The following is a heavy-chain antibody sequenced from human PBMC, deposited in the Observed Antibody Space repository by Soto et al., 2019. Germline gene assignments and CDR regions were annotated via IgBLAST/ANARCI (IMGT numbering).Heavy chain of an antibody. CDR1: GGSVSSGSYY. CDR2: IYYSGST. CDR3: ARGIMVRGVPNWFDP. V-gene: IGHV4-61*01. J-gene: IGHJ5*02. Sequence: QVQLQESGPGLVKPSETLSLTCTVSGGSVSSGSYYWSWIRQPPGKGLEWIGYIYYSGSTNYNPSLKSRVTISVDTSKNQFSRKLSSVTAADTAVYYCARGIMVRGVPNWFDPWGQGTLVTVSS. D-gene: IGHD3-10*01.